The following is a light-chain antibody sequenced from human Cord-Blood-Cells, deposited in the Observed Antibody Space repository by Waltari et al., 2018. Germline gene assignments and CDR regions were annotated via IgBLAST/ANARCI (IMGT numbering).Light chain of an antibody. CDR2: KAS. J-gene: IGKJ1*01. V-gene: IGKV1-5*03. Sequence: DIQMTQSPSTLSASVGDRVTITCRASQSISSWLAWYQQKPGKAPKLLIYKASSLESGGXSRFXGSGSGTEFTLTISSLQPDDFATYYCQQYNSFTWTFGQGTKVEIK. CDR3: QQYNSFTWT. CDR1: QSISSW.